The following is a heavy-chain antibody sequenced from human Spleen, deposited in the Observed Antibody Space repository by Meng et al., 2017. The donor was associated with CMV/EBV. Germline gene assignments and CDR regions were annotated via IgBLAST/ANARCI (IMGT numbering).Heavy chain of an antibody. V-gene: IGHV3-30*04. CDR2: ISYDGSNK. Sequence: LSLTCAASGFTFSSYAMHWVRQAPGKGLEWVAVISYDGSNKYYADSVKGRFTISRDNSKNTLYLQMNSLRAEDTAVYYCARDEGIAAAGTPFGNAFDIWGQGTMVTVSS. J-gene: IGHJ3*02. CDR1: GFTFSSYA. D-gene: IGHD6-13*01. CDR3: ARDEGIAAAGTPFGNAFDI.